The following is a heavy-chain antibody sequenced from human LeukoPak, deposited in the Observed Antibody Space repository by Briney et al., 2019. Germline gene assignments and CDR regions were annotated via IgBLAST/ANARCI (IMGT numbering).Heavy chain of an antibody. CDR2: ISGSGGST. Sequence: GGSLRLSCAASGFTFSSYAMSWVRQAPGKGLEWVSAISGSGGSTYYADSVKGRFTISRDNSKNTLYLQMNSLRAEDTAVYYCAKDPTTTVTPDCYFDYWGQGTLVTVSS. D-gene: IGHD4-17*01. J-gene: IGHJ4*02. CDR1: GFTFSSYA. CDR3: AKDPTTTVTPDCYFDY. V-gene: IGHV3-23*01.